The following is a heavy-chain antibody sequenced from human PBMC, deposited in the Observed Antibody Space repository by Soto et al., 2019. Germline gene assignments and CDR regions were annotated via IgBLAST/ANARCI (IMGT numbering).Heavy chain of an antibody. CDR3: ARAAVAGTPYYYYYYMDV. J-gene: IGHJ6*03. Sequence: ASVKVSCKASGYTFTSYGISWVRQAPGQGLEWMGWISAYNGNTNYAQKLQGRVTMTTDTSTSIAYMELRSLRSDDTAVYYCARAAVAGTPYYYYYYMDVWGKGTTVTVSS. CDR1: GYTFTSYG. CDR2: ISAYNGNT. V-gene: IGHV1-18*01. D-gene: IGHD6-19*01.